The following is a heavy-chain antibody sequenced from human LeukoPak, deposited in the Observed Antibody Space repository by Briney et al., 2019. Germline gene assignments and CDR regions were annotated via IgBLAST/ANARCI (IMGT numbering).Heavy chain of an antibody. CDR2: IYYSGST. J-gene: IGHJ5*02. CDR1: GGSISSYY. Sequence: SETLSLTCTVSGGSISSYYWSWIRQPPGKGLEWIGYIYYSGSTNYNPSLKSRVTISVDTSKNQFSLKLSSVTAADTAVYYCARHSYGDPPNWFDPWGQGTLVTVSS. D-gene: IGHD4-17*01. V-gene: IGHV4-59*08. CDR3: ARHSYGDPPNWFDP.